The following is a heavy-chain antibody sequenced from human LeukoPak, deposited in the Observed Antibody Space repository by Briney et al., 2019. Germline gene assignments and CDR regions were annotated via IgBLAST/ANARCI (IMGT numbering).Heavy chain of an antibody. CDR3: AKVPGDHIGSGRSGY. J-gene: IGHJ4*02. Sequence: PGGSLRLSCAASGLTFSSQAMTWVRQAPGKGLEWVSAISGSGDHIYYADSVKGWFTISRDNSRDTLYLQMNRLRAEDTAIYYCAKVPGDHIGSGRSGYWGQGTLVTVSS. V-gene: IGHV3-23*01. D-gene: IGHD3-10*01. CDR2: ISGSGDHI. CDR1: GLTFSSQA.